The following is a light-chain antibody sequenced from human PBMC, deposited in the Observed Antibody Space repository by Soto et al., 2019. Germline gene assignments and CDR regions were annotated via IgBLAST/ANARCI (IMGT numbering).Light chain of an antibody. CDR3: QHYFSWPYT. J-gene: IGKJ2*01. Sequence: EIVLTQSPATLSLSPGERATLSCRASQSVSSNLAWYQQKPGRATRLLIYGASTRATGIPARFSGSGSGTEFTLTISNLQSEDFALYYCQHYFSWPYTFGQGTKLEIK. CDR2: GAS. CDR1: QSVSSN. V-gene: IGKV3-15*01.